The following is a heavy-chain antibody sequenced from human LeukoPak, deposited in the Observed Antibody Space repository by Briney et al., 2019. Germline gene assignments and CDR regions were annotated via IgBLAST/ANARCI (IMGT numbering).Heavy chain of an antibody. J-gene: IGHJ4*02. CDR2: INHSGST. CDR1: GGSLSGYY. D-gene: IGHD3-22*01. CDR3: ARATYYYDSSGYQYYFDY. Sequence: SEPLSLTCAVYGGSLSGYYWSWIRQPPGKGLEWIGEINHSGSTNYYPSLKSRVTISVNTSKNQFSLKLSSVTAADTAVYYCARATYYYDSSGYQYYFDYWGQGTLVTVTS. V-gene: IGHV4-34*01.